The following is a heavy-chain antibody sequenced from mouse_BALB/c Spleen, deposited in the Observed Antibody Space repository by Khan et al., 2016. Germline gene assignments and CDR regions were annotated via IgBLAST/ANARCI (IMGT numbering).Heavy chain of an antibody. CDR2: INTETGEP. D-gene: IGHD2-2*01. Sequence: QIQLVQSGPELKKPGETVKISCKASGYTFTDYSMHWVKQAPGKGLKWMGWINTETGEPTYADDFKGRFAFSLETSASTAYLHINNLKNEDTATYVCARRGPYGNDEGAWFAYWGQGTLVTVAA. CDR3: ARRGPYGNDEGAWFAY. CDR1: GYTFTDYS. V-gene: IGHV9-2-1*01. J-gene: IGHJ3*01.